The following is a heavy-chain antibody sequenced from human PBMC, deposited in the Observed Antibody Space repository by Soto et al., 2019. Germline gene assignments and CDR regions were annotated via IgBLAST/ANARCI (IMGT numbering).Heavy chain of an antibody. CDR1: GGSISSYY. D-gene: IGHD5-12*01. V-gene: IGHV4-59*08. J-gene: IGHJ4*02. CDR3: ARHVYSGYDYVRGFDY. CDR2: IYYSGST. Sequence: QVQLQESGPGLVKPSETLSLTCTVSGGSISSYYWSWIRQPPGKGLEWIGYIYYSGSTNYNPSLKSRVTISVDTSKNQFSLKLSSVTAADTAVYYCARHVYSGYDYVRGFDYWSQGTLVTVSS.